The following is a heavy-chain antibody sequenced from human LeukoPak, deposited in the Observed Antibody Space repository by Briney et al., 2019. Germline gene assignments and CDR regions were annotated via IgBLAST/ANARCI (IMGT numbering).Heavy chain of an antibody. CDR3: ARAPAMVRGVGFCDY. Sequence: GGSLRLSCAASGLTFSSYSMNWVRQAPGKGLEWVSSISSSSSYIYYADSVKGRFTISRDNAKNSLYLQMNSLRAEDTAVYYCARAPAMVRGVGFCDYWGQGTLVTVSS. CDR1: GLTFSSYS. D-gene: IGHD3-10*01. J-gene: IGHJ4*02. CDR2: ISSSSSYI. V-gene: IGHV3-21*01.